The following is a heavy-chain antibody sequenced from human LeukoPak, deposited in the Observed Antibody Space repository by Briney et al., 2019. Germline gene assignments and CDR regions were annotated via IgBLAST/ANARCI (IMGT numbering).Heavy chain of an antibody. CDR3: ASQFNAYFDC. J-gene: IGHJ4*02. CDR1: GYTFPGYH. V-gene: IGHV1-2*02. CDR2: INPHGGGT. Sequence: ASVNETLKRSGYTFPGYHIHWVRQAPEQGLEWVGWINPHGGGTNYAQRFQGRVTMTRDTSISSAYMELSGLRSDDTAVFYCASQFNAYFDCWGQGALVTVSS.